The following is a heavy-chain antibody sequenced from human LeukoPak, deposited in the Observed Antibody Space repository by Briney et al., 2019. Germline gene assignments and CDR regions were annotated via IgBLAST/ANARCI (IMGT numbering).Heavy chain of an antibody. D-gene: IGHD1-1*01. CDR3: ARDYNRNAFDI. Sequence: GASVKVSCKASGYTFTGYYIHWVRQAPGQGLEWMGWINPKNGATHYAQNFLGSVTMTRDTSISTAYMELSRLTSDDTAVYYCARDYNRNAFDIWGQGTMVTVSS. CDR1: GYTFTGYY. J-gene: IGHJ3*02. V-gene: IGHV1-2*02. CDR2: INPKNGAT.